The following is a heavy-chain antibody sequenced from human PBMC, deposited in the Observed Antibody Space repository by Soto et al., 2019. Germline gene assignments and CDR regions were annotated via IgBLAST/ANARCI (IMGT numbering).Heavy chain of an antibody. Sequence: PGGSLRLSCAASGFTFSSYSMNWVRQAPGKGLEWVSYISSSSSTIYYADSVKGRFTISRDSAKNSLHLQMNSLRAEDTAVYYCARVFGELYYYYYYYMDVWGKGTTVTVSS. CDR3: ARVFGELYYYYYYYMDV. D-gene: IGHD3-10*02. J-gene: IGHJ6*03. V-gene: IGHV3-48*01. CDR1: GFTFSSYS. CDR2: ISSSSSTI.